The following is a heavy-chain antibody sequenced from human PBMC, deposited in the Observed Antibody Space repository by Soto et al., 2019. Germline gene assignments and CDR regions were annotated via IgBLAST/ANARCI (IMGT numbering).Heavy chain of an antibody. CDR3: ARDGAVWAFDI. V-gene: IGHV4-61*01. J-gene: IGHJ3*02. D-gene: IGHD3-16*01. Sequence: QVQLQESGPGLVKPSETLSLTCTVSGGSVSCGSYYWSWIRQPPGKGLEWIGYIYYSGSTNYNPSLKSRVTISVDTSKNQFSLKLSSVTAADTAVYYCARDGAVWAFDIWGQGTMVTVSS. CDR2: IYYSGST. CDR1: GGSVSCGSYY.